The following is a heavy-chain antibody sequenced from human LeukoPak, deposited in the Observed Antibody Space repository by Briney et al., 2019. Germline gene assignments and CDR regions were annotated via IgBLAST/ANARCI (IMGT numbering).Heavy chain of an antibody. D-gene: IGHD2-21*02. J-gene: IGHJ5*02. CDR1: GGSISSYY. Sequence: TLSLTCTVSGGSISSYYWSWIRQPAGKGLEWIGRIYTSGSTNYNPSLKSRVTMSVDTSKNQFSLKLSSVTAADTAVYYCARDMTYCGGDCYWNWFDPWGQGTLVTVSS. V-gene: IGHV4-4*07. CDR2: IYTSGST. CDR3: ARDMTYCGGDCYWNWFDP.